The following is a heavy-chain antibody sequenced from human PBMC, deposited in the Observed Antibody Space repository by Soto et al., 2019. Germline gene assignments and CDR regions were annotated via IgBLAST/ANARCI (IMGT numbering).Heavy chain of an antibody. CDR3: TTSSYSGSYDAFDI. Sequence: GGSLRLSCAASGFTFSNAWMSWVRQAPGKGREWVGRNKSKTDGGTTDYAAPEKGRFTISRDDSKNTLYLQMNSLKTEDTAVYYCTTSSYSGSYDAFDIWGQGTMVTVSS. V-gene: IGHV3-15*01. CDR2: NKSKTDGGTT. CDR1: GFTFSNAW. J-gene: IGHJ3*02. D-gene: IGHD1-26*01.